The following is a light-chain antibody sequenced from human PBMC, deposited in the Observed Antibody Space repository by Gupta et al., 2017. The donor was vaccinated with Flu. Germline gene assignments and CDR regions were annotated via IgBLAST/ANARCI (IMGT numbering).Light chain of an antibody. CDR3: NSYTSAFTYV. V-gene: IGLV2-14*01. Sequence: QSALTQPASVSGSPGQSNTISCTGTSSDIGGYDYVSWFQQHPGKAPKLMIYEVTNRPSGVSHRFSGSKSGNTASLTISGLQAEDEADYYCNSYTSAFTYVFGTGTKVTVL. J-gene: IGLJ1*01. CDR2: EVT. CDR1: SSDIGGYDY.